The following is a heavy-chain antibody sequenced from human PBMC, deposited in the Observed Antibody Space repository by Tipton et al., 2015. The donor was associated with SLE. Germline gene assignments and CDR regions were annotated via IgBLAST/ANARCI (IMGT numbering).Heavy chain of an antibody. D-gene: IGHD5-12*01. V-gene: IGHV4-34*01. Sequence: TLSLTCEVHGGSFSGYYWHWIRQPPGKGPEWIGEINHSGGTTIYNPSLKSRVTISVGSSNAQFSLRLTSVTAADTAVYYCARRYGGYALGFWSQGTLVTVSS. J-gene: IGHJ4*02. CDR2: INHSGGTT. CDR3: ARRYGGYALGF. CDR1: GGSFSGYY.